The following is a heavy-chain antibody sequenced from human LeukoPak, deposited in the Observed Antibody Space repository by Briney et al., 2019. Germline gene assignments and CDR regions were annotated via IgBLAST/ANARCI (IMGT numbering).Heavy chain of an antibody. CDR1: GFIFDEYT. CDR2: VSWNSGNI. V-gene: IGHV3-9*01. Sequence: PGGSLRLSCAASGFIFDEYTMHWVRQVPGKGLEWVSRVSWNSGNIDYADSVKGRFTISRDNGKNSLYLQMNSLRAEDTAVYYCARDTWYSSGSDYWGQGTLVTVSS. J-gene: IGHJ4*02. D-gene: IGHD6-19*01. CDR3: ARDTWYSSGSDY.